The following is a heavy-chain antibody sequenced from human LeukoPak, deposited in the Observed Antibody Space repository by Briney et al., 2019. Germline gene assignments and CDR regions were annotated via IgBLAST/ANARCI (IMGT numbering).Heavy chain of an antibody. D-gene: IGHD5-24*01. CDR3: ASHPTNFDAFDI. J-gene: IGHJ3*02. CDR1: GGSISSSGYY. V-gene: IGHV4-39*01. CDR2: IYYSGST. Sequence: PSETLSLTCTVSGGSISSSGYYWGWIRQSPGKGLDWIGSIYYSGSTYYDPSLKSRVTISEDTSKNQFSLKLSSVTAADTAVYFCASHPTNFDAFDIWGQGTMVTVSS.